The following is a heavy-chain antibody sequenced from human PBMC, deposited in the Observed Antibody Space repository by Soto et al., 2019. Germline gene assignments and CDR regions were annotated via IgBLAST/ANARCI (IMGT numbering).Heavy chain of an antibody. CDR1: GGTFSSYA. CDR2: IIPIFGTA. J-gene: IGHJ4*02. CDR3: ASQGYSYGYANRFDY. Sequence: SVKVSCKASGGTFSSYAISWVRQAPGQGLEWMGGIIPIFGTANYAQKFQGRVTITADESTSTAYMELSSLRSEDTAVYYCASQGYSYGYANRFDYWGQGTLVTVSS. V-gene: IGHV1-69*13. D-gene: IGHD5-18*01.